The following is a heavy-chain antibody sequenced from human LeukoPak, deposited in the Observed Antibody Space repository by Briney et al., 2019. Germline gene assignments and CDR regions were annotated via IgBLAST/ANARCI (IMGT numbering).Heavy chain of an antibody. Sequence: GGSLRLSCAASGFTFSSYAMHWVRQAPGKGLEWVAVISYDGSNKYYADSVEGRFTISRDNSKNTLYLQMNSVRAEDTAVYYCARYSGDYGGNIYFLDYWGQGTLVTVSS. J-gene: IGHJ4*02. D-gene: IGHD4-23*01. CDR1: GFTFSSYA. CDR3: ARYSGDYGGNIYFLDY. CDR2: ISYDGSNK. V-gene: IGHV3-30*14.